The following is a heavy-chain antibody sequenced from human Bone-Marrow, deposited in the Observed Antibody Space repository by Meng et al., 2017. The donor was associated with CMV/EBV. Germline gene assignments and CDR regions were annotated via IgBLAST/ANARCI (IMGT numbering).Heavy chain of an antibody. J-gene: IGHJ6*02. D-gene: IGHD2-2*01. V-gene: IGHV3-11*04. Sequence: GESLKISCAASGFTFSDYYMSWIRQAPGKGLEWVSYISSSGSTIYYADSVKGRFTISRDNAKNSLYLQMNSLRAEDTAVYYCAREKMGSGLGYCSSTSCYRSYYGMDVWGQGTTVTVSS. CDR3: AREKMGSGLGYCSSTSCYRSYYGMDV. CDR1: GFTFSDYY. CDR2: ISSSGSTI.